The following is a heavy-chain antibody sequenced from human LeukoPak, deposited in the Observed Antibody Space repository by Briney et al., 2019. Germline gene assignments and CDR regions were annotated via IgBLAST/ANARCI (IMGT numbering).Heavy chain of an antibody. CDR2: IIPILGIA. J-gene: IGHJ4*02. CDR3: AGGGSSGYPQDY. V-gene: IGHV1-69*02. Sequence: ASVKVSCKASGGTFSSYTISWVRQAPGQELEWMGRIIPILGIANYAQKFQGRVTITADKSTSTAYMELSSLRSEDTAVYYCAGGGSSGYPQDYWGQGTLVTVSS. CDR1: GGTFSSYT. D-gene: IGHD3-22*01.